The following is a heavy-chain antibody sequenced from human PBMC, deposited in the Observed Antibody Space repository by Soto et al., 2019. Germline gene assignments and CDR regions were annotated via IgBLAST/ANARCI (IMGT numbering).Heavy chain of an antibody. J-gene: IGHJ6*03. Sequence: GGSLRLSCAASGFTFSSYSMNWVRQAPGKGLEWVSYISSSSSTIYYADSVKGGFTISRENTKNSLYLQMNSLRAEDTAVYYCASVSCASPYYDFWSGYYSVCGYYYYYMDVWGKGTTVTVSS. CDR2: ISSSSSTI. D-gene: IGHD3-3*01. CDR3: ASVSCASPYYDFWSGYYSVCGYYYYYMDV. CDR1: GFTFSSYS. V-gene: IGHV3-48*01.